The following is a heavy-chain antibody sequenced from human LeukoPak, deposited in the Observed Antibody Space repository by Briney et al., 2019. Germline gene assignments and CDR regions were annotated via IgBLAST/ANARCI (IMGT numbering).Heavy chain of an antibody. Sequence: ASVRVSCKTSGFFFSAYQMHWVRQAPGQGLEWMGWIDRNNGGTNIAQKFQGRVTMTRDTSMSTVYMELTGLTSDDTAIYFCARGDSGYLGPDSWGQGTLVTVSS. J-gene: IGHJ4*02. D-gene: IGHD5-12*01. V-gene: IGHV1-2*02. CDR1: GFFFSAYQ. CDR3: ARGDSGYLGPDS. CDR2: IDRNNGGT.